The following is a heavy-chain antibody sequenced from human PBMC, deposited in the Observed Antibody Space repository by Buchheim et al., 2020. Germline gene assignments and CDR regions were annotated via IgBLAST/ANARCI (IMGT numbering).Heavy chain of an antibody. Sequence: QVQLQESGPGLVKPSETLSLTCTVSGGSVSSGSYYWSWIRQPPGKGLKWIGYIYYSGSTNYNPSLKSRVTISVDTSKNQFFLKLSSVTAADTAVYYCAREGDTAMGNYFDYWGQGTL. J-gene: IGHJ4*02. D-gene: IGHD5-18*01. CDR2: IYYSGST. CDR3: AREGDTAMGNYFDY. CDR1: GGSVSSGSYY. V-gene: IGHV4-61*01.